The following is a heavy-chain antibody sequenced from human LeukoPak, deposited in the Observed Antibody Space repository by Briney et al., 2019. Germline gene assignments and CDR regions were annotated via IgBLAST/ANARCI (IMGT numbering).Heavy chain of an antibody. V-gene: IGHV3-21*01. CDR3: ARSRSGYNDAFDI. CDR2: ISSSSSYI. Sequence: GGSLRLSCAASGFILSSYSMNWVCQAPGKGLEWVSSISSSSSYIYYADSVKGRFTISRDNAKNSLYLQMNSLRAEDTAVYYCARSRSGYNDAFDIWGQGTMVTVSS. D-gene: IGHD3-3*01. J-gene: IGHJ3*02. CDR1: GFILSSYS.